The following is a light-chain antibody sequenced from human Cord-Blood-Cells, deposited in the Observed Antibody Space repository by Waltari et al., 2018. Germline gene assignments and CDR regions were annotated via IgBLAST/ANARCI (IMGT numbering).Light chain of an antibody. V-gene: IGLV3-21*03. CDR3: QVWDSSSDHWV. J-gene: IGLJ3*02. CDR2: DAS. CDR1: TIGSKS. Sequence: YVLTQPPSVSVAPGKTARITWGGNTIGSKSVHWYQQKPGQAPVLVVYDASDRPSGIPERFSGSNSGNTATLTISRVEAGDEADYYCQVWDSSSDHWVFGGGTKLTVL.